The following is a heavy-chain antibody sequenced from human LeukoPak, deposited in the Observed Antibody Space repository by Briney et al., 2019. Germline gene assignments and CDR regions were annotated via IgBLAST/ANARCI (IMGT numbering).Heavy chain of an antibody. CDR3: ARVCYYYYGMDV. J-gene: IGHJ6*04. CDR1: GGTFSSYA. Sequence: SVKVSCKASGGTFSSYAISWVRQAPGQGLEWMGGIIPIFGTANYAQKFQGRVTVTADKSTSTAYMELSSLRSEDTAVYYCARVCYYYYGMDVWGKGTTVTVSS. V-gene: IGHV1-69*06. CDR2: IIPIFGTA.